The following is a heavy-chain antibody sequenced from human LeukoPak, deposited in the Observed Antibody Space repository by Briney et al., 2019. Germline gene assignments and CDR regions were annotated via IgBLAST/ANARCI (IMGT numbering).Heavy chain of an antibody. CDR1: GGSISSYY. D-gene: IGHD6-19*01. CDR2: IYYSGST. J-gene: IGHJ6*03. Sequence: SETLSLTCTASGGSISSYYWGWIRQPPGKGLEWIGSIYYSGSTYYNPSLKSRVTISVDTSKNQFSLKLSSMTAADTAAYYCARGERIAGASTSYYYYLFVWGKGTTVTISS. CDR3: ARGERIAGASTSYYYYLFV. V-gene: IGHV4-39*07.